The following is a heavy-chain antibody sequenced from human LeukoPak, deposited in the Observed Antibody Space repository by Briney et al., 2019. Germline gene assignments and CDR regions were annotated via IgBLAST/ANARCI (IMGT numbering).Heavy chain of an antibody. Sequence: QSGGSLRLSCAASGFTFSSYAMSWVRQAPGKGLEWVSAITGSGGTTYYADSVKGRFTISRDNSKNTLYLQMNGLRVEDTAVYYCVREGPRGLAFDIWGQGTMVTVSS. J-gene: IGHJ3*02. D-gene: IGHD3/OR15-3a*01. V-gene: IGHV3-23*01. CDR3: VREGPRGLAFDI. CDR1: GFTFSSYA. CDR2: ITGSGGTT.